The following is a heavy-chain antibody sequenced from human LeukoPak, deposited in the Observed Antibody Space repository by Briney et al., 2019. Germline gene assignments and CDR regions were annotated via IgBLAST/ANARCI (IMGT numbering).Heavy chain of an antibody. J-gene: IGHJ4*02. CDR1: GFTFSSYG. Sequence: GRSLRLSCAASGFTFSSYGMHWVRQAPGKGLEWVAVISYDGSNKYYADSVKGRFTISRDNSKNTLYLQMNSLRAEDTAVYYCAKDAYYDFWSGYSPYYFDYWGQGTLVTVSS. D-gene: IGHD3-3*01. CDR3: AKDAYYDFWSGYSPYYFDY. V-gene: IGHV3-30*18. CDR2: ISYDGSNK.